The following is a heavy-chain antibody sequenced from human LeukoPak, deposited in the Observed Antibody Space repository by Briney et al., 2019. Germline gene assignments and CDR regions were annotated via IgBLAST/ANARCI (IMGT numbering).Heavy chain of an antibody. D-gene: IGHD2/OR15-2a*01. CDR2: INADGGRA. Sequence: GGSLRLSCVASGFTFDAYAMHWVRQAPGKGLEWVSLINADGGRAYYADSVKGRFTISRDNSKNSLYLQMNSLRTEDSALYYCATWAFYHGMYVWGQGTTVIVSS. V-gene: IGHV3-43*02. CDR1: GFTFDAYA. J-gene: IGHJ6*02. CDR3: ATWAFYHGMYV.